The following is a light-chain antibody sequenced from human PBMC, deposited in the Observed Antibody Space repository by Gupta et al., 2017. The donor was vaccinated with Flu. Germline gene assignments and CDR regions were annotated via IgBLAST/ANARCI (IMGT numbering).Light chain of an antibody. CDR1: SSDVGGYKY. CDR2: DVS. CDR3: SSYASGTTLI. J-gene: IGLJ2*01. Sequence: QSALTQPASVSGSPGQSITISCTGTSSDVGGYKYVSWYQQHPGKAPKVIIFDVSGRPSGVSNRFSGSKSGNTASLTISGLQAEDEADYYCSSYASGTTLIFGGGTKLTVL. V-gene: IGLV2-14*03.